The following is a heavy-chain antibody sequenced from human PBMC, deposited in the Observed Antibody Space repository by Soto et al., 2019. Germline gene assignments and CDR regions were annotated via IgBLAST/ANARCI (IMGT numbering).Heavy chain of an antibody. J-gene: IGHJ3*02. CDR2: INPSGGST. CDR1: GYTFTSYY. Sequence: ASVKVSCKASGYTFTSYYMHWVRQAPGQGLEWMGIINPSGGSTSYAQKFQGRVTMTRDTSTSTVYMELSSLRSEDTAVYYCARFFSGAFWCGYYRPARLQAFVIWGQGTMVTVSS. CDR3: ARFFSGAFWCGYYRPARLQAFVI. V-gene: IGHV1-46*01. D-gene: IGHD3-3*01.